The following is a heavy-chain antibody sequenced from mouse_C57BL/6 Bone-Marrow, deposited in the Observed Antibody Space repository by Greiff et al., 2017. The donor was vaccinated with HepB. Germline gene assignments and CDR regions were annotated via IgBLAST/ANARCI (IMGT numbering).Heavy chain of an antibody. CDR2: INYDGSST. Sequence: EVKLVESEGGLVQPGSSMKLSCTASGFTFSDYYMAWVRQVPEKGLEWVANINYDGSSTYYLDSLKSRFIISRDNAKNILYLQMSSLKSEDTATYYCARGGGPWFAYWGQGTLVTVSA. CDR3: ARGGGPWFAY. V-gene: IGHV5-16*01. CDR1: GFTFSDYY. D-gene: IGHD3-1*01. J-gene: IGHJ3*01.